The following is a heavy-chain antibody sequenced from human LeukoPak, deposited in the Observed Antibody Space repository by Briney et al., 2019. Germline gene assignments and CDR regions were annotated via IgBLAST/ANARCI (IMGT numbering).Heavy chain of an antibody. CDR1: AGSISSSSYY. CDR3: AETSIAVAVYAFDI. D-gene: IGHD6-19*01. CDR2: VYYNGNT. J-gene: IGHJ3*02. Sequence: SETLSLTCTVSAGSISSSSYYWGWIRQPPGKGLEWIGSVYYNGNTYYNPSLKSRVTISVDTSKNQFSLNLSSVTAADTAVYYCAETSIAVAVYAFDIWGQGTMVTVSS. V-gene: IGHV4-39*07.